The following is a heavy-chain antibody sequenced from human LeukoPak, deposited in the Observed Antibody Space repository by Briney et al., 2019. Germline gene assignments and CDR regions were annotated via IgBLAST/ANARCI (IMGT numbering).Heavy chain of an antibody. Sequence: PGGSLRLSCVAYGFTFSSFAMNLVRQAPGKGLEWVSVISTSGGTTYYADSVKGRFTISRDNSKNTLYLQMNSLRAEDTAVYYCAKDSYRGSYYDFDYWGQGTLVTVSS. D-gene: IGHD1-26*01. CDR3: AKDSYRGSYYDFDY. V-gene: IGHV3-23*01. J-gene: IGHJ4*02. CDR1: GFTFSSFA. CDR2: ISTSGGTT.